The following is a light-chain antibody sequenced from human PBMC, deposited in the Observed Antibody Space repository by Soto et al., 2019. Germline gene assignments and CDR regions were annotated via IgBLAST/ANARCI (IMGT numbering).Light chain of an antibody. CDR1: SRDVGFYKY. J-gene: IGLJ1*01. CDR3: SSYADNNIFV. Sequence: QSVLTQPAFASGSPGQSVTLPCTGTSRDVGFYKYVSWYRQHPGKAPQLMIYEVNRRPSGIPDRFSGSKSGNTASLTVSGLQAEDEADYYCSSYADNNIFVFGTGTKVTVL. CDR2: EVN. V-gene: IGLV2-8*01.